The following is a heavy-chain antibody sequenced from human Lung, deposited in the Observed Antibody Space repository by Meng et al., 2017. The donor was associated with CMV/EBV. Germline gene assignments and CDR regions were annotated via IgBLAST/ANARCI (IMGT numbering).Heavy chain of an antibody. CDR2: IKQDGSEK. CDR1: GFILSSYW. CDR3: ARNPVTNRRGSHFDC. V-gene: IGHV3-7*01. D-gene: IGHD4-17*01. J-gene: IGHJ4*02. Sequence: GGSLRLSCAASGFILSSYWMSWVRQAPGKGLEWVANIKQDGSEKYYVDSVRGRFTISRDNAKSSLYLQMNGLRAEDTAVYYCARNPVTNRRGSHFDCWGQGTLVTGSS.